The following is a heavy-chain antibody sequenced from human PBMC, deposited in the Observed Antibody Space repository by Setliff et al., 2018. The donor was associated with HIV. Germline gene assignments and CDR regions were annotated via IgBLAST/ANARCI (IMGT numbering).Heavy chain of an antibody. V-gene: IGHV3-7*01. D-gene: IGHD3-22*01. Sequence: PGGSLRLSCATSGFTFSNFWMTWVRQAPGKGLEWVANIKEDGSEKYYVDSVKGRFTISRDNAQNSLYLQMNSLRAEDTAVYYCARAYYDSSGSLAFDAFDIWGQGTMVTVSS. J-gene: IGHJ3*02. CDR1: GFTFSNFW. CDR2: IKEDGSEK. CDR3: ARAYYDSSGSLAFDAFDI.